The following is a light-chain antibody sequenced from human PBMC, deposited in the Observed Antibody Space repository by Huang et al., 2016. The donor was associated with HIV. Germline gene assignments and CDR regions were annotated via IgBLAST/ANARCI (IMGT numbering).Light chain of an antibody. V-gene: IGKV1-9*01. CDR2: AAS. CDR1: QGISTY. Sequence: IQLTQSPSSLSASVGDRVTITCRASQGISTYLAWYQQKPGKAPKLLIYAASTLQSGVQSRFSGSGSGTDFTLIISSLQPEDFATYYCQQLNSYPGYTFGQGTKLEIK. J-gene: IGKJ2*01. CDR3: QQLNSYPGYT.